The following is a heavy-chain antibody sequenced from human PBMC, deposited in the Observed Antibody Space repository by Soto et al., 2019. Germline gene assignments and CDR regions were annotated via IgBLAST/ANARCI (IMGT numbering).Heavy chain of an antibody. CDR1: GGSISSNKW. D-gene: IGHD3-16*02. J-gene: IGHJ3*02. V-gene: IGHV4-4*02. CDR3: WTYHLGGINGGLILSAFDI. CDR2: TYHSWST. Sequence: QVQLQESGPGLVRLSGTLSLTCAVSGGSISSNKWWSWVRQPPGKEPEWIGETYHSWSTNYNPPLTSRVTTSVDKSMNQCSLYLTAVTAAGPAKYYRWTYHLGGINGGLILSAFDIRGQGTTVTVSS.